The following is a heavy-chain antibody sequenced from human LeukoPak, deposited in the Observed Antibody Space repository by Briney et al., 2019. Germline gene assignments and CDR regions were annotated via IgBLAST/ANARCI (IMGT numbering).Heavy chain of an antibody. CDR3: AGHSFDTVDAFDV. V-gene: IGHV5-51*01. D-gene: IGHD2-2*02. J-gene: IGHJ3*01. CDR2: IYHGDYDT. CDR1: AFNFNNYW. Sequence: GESLKISCAASAFNFNNYWVGWVRQMTGKGLEWMGIIYHGDYDTRYSPSFQGHVTISVDKSISTAYLQWRSLRASDTAMYFCAGHSFDTVDAFDVWGQGTIVTVSA.